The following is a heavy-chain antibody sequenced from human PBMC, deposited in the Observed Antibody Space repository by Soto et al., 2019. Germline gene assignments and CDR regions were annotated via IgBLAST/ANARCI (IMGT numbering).Heavy chain of an antibody. V-gene: IGHV3-7*01. CDR1: GFNFSGYW. CDR3: ARDGYCSGGRCYRRNDY. Sequence: EVQLVESGGGLVQPGGSLRLSCAASGFNFSGYWMTWARQAPGKGLEWVAQIKDDGSEKFYVDSVKGRFTISRDNADNLLYLQMNSLRAEDTAVYFCARDGYCSGGRCYRRNDYWGQGTLVIVSS. D-gene: IGHD2-15*01. CDR2: IKDDGSEK. J-gene: IGHJ4*02.